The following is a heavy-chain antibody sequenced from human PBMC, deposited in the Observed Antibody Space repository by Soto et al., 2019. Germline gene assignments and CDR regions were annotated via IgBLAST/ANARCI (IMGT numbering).Heavy chain of an antibody. CDR3: ARDKREQWLSTFDY. D-gene: IGHD6-19*01. J-gene: IGHJ4*02. Sequence: QVQLVESGGGVVQPGRSLRLSCAASGFTFSSYAMHWVRQAPGKGLEWVAVISYDGSNKYYADSVKGRFTMSRDNSKTTLYLQMNSLRAEDTAVYYCARDKREQWLSTFDYWGQGTLVTVSS. V-gene: IGHV3-30-3*01. CDR2: ISYDGSNK. CDR1: GFTFSSYA.